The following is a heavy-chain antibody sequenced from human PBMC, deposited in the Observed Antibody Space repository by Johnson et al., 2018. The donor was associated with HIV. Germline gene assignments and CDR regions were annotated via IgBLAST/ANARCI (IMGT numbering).Heavy chain of an antibody. CDR1: QFTFSTYY. J-gene: IGHJ3*02. V-gene: IGHV3-25*03. D-gene: IGHD1-26*01. CDR3: ARATLGADDAFDI. CDR2: VNPSGGST. Sequence: VQLMESGGGLAKPAWSPRLSCAASQFTFSTYYMNCVRQAPGSALELVGQVNPSGGSTYLIDSGKDRFNPSRENAKNSLYLQMNSLRAGDTAVYYCARATLGADDAFDIWGQGTMVTVYS.